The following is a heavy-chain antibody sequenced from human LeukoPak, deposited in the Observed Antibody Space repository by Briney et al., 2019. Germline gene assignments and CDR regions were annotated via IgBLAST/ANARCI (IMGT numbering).Heavy chain of an antibody. D-gene: IGHD2-2*01. V-gene: IGHV3-43*02. CDR1: GFTFDDYA. CDR2: ISRNGGNT. J-gene: IGHJ5*02. Sequence: PGGSLRLSCAASGFTFDDYAMHWARQAPGKGLEWVSLISRNGGNTYYADSVRGRFTISRDNSKNSLYLQVNSLRTEDTALYYCAKDQGCSSTSCQLNWFDPWGQGTLVTVSS. CDR3: AKDQGCSSTSCQLNWFDP.